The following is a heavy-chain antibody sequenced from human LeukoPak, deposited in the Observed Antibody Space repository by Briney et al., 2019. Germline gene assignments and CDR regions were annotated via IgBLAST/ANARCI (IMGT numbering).Heavy chain of an antibody. CDR2: ISAYNSNT. CDR3: ARGPRITLVRGGQWYFYMDV. V-gene: IGHV1-18*01. D-gene: IGHD3-10*01. J-gene: IGHJ6*03. Sequence: ASVKVSCKASGYTFTSYGINWVRQAPGQGLEWMGWISAYNSNTHYAQKLQGRVTMTRDTSTSTVYMELSSLRSDDTAVYYCARGPRITLVRGGQWYFYMDVWGKGTTVTVSS. CDR1: GYTFTSYG.